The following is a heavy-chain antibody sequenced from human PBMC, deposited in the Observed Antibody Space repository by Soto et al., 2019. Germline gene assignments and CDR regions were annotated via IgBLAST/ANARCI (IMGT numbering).Heavy chain of an antibody. J-gene: IGHJ6*02. Sequence: PSETLSLTCTVSGGSISSYYWSWIRQPAGKGLEWIGRIYTSGSTNYNPSLKSRVTMSVDTSKNQFSLKLSSVTAADTAVYYCARLRGYSSSSAWETYYCYGMDVWGQGTTVTVSS. CDR1: GGSISSYY. CDR3: ARLRGYSSSSAWETYYCYGMDV. D-gene: IGHD6-6*01. CDR2: IYTSGST. V-gene: IGHV4-4*07.